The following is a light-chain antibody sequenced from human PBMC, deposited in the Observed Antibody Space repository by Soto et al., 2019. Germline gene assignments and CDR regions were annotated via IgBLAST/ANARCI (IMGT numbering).Light chain of an antibody. Sequence: EMVMTQSPATLSVSPGERATLSCRASQSVSSNLAWYQQKPGQAPRLLIYGASTRATGIPARFSGSGSGTEFTLTISSLQSEDCAVYYCQQYNNGPPWTFGQGTKVDIK. CDR3: QQYNNGPPWT. J-gene: IGKJ1*01. CDR2: GAS. V-gene: IGKV3-15*01. CDR1: QSVSSN.